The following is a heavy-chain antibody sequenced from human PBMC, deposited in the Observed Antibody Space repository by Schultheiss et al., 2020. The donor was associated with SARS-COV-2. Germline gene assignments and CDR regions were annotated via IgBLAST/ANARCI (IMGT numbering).Heavy chain of an antibody. Sequence: GGSLRLSCAASGITVSNSYMTWVRQAPGKGLEWVSVFYSGGTTYYADSVKGRFTISRDNSKNTLYLQMNSLRAEDTAVYYCAKVISDVLYYYYYGMDVWGQGATVTVSS. J-gene: IGHJ6*02. CDR2: FYSGGTT. D-gene: IGHD2-8*01. V-gene: IGHV3-66*01. CDR3: AKVISDVLYYYYYGMDV. CDR1: GITVSNSY.